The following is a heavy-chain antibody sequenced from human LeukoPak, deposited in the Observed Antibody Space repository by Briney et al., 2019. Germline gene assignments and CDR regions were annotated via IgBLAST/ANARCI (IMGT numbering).Heavy chain of an antibody. CDR3: AKDLGDCSSTSCATFDY. Sequence: PGGSLRLSCAASGFTFSSYAMSWVRQAPGKGLEWVSAISGSGGSTYYADSVKGRFTISRDNSKNTLYLQMNSLRAEDTAVYYCAKDLGDCSSTSCATFDYWGQGTLVTVSS. V-gene: IGHV3-23*01. D-gene: IGHD2-2*01. J-gene: IGHJ4*02. CDR2: ISGSGGST. CDR1: GFTFSSYA.